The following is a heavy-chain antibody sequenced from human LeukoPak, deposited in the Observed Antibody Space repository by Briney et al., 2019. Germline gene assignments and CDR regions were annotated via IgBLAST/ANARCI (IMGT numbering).Heavy chain of an antibody. CDR1: GYTFTSYY. J-gene: IGHJ6*02. CDR2: ISAYNGNT. Sequence: ASVKVSCKASGYTFTSYYMHWVRQAPGQGLEWMGWISAYNGNTNYAQKLQGRVTMTTDTSTSTAYMELRSLRSDDTAVYYCARVEYSSGLKNYYYYGMDVWGQGTTVTVSS. CDR3: ARVEYSSGLKNYYYYGMDV. D-gene: IGHD6-19*01. V-gene: IGHV1-18*04.